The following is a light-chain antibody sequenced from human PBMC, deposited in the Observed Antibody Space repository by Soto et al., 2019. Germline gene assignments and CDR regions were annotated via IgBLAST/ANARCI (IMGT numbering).Light chain of an antibody. CDR2: GAS. CDR1: QSVSSSY. CDR3: QQYGSLPT. V-gene: IGKV3-20*01. Sequence: EIVLTQSPGTLSLSPGERATLSCRASQSVSSSYSAWYQQKPGQAPRLLIYGASSRATGIPDRFSGSGSGTDFTLTVSRLEPEDFVVYYCQQYGSLPTLGGGTKVDIK. J-gene: IGKJ4*01.